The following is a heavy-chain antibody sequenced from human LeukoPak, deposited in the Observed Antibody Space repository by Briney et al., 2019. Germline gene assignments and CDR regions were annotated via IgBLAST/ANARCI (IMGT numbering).Heavy chain of an antibody. Sequence: GGSLRLSCAASGFTFSSYAMHWVRQAPGKGLEWVSAISGSGGSTYYADSVKGRFTISRDNSKNTLYLQMNSLRAEDTAVYYCAKVYDSSGYYYDYWGQGTLVTVSS. D-gene: IGHD3-22*01. V-gene: IGHV3-23*01. CDR1: GFTFSSYA. J-gene: IGHJ4*02. CDR3: AKVYDSSGYYYDY. CDR2: ISGSGGST.